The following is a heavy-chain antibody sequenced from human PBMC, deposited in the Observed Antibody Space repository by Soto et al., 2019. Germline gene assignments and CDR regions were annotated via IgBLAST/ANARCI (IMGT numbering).Heavy chain of an antibody. CDR3: ARRLYYDSSGFGGGGMDV. V-gene: IGHV4-39*01. J-gene: IGHJ6*02. D-gene: IGHD3-22*01. CDR2: IYYSGST. Sequence: SETLSLTCTFSGGSMSSSSYDGAWIRQPQRKGLQSIGSIYYSGSTSYTRSLKSRVTISVDTSKNQFSLTLSSATAADTAVYYCARRLYYDSSGFGGGGMDVWGQGTTVT. CDR1: GGSMSSSSYD.